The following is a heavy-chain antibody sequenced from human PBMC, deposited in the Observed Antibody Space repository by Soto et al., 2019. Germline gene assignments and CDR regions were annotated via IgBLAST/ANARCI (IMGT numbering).Heavy chain of an antibody. D-gene: IGHD2-15*01. CDR1: GGSFSGYY. CDR2: INHSGST. V-gene: IGHV4-34*01. Sequence: PSETLSLTCAVYGGSFSGYYWSWIRQPPGKGLEWIGEINHSGSTNYNPSLKSRVNISVDTSKNQFSLKLSSVTAADTALYYCARARVVVAARYYFDYWGQGTLVTVSS. CDR3: ARARVVVAARYYFDY. J-gene: IGHJ4*02.